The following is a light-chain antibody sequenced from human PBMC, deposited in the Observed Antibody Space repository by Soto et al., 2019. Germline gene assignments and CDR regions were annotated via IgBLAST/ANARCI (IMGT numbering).Light chain of an antibody. J-gene: IGKJ1*01. CDR2: DAS. CDR1: QSISTW. V-gene: IGKV1-5*01. Sequence: DIQMTQSPSTLSASVGDRVTIACRASQSISTWLAWYQQKPGKAPKLLIYDASRLDSGVPSRFSGSGSGTEFTLTISSLQPDDFATYYCQQYNSYSKTFGQGTKVDIK. CDR3: QQYNSYSKT.